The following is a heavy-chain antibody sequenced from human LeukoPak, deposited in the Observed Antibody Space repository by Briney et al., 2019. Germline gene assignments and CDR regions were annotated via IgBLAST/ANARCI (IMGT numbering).Heavy chain of an antibody. J-gene: IGHJ6*02. V-gene: IGHV4-30-4*08. CDR3: ARDQRVTNYYYYYGMDV. Sequence: SETLSLTCTVSGGSIGSGGYYWSWIRQHPGKGLEWIGYIYYSGSTYYNPSLKSRVTISVDTSKNQFSLKLSSVTAADTAVYYCARDQRVTNYYYYYGMDVWGQGTTVTVSS. CDR2: IYYSGST. CDR1: GGSIGSGGYY. D-gene: IGHD2-21*02.